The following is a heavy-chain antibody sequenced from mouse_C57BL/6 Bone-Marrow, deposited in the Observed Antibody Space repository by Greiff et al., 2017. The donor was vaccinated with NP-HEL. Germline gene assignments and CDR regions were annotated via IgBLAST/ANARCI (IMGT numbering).Heavy chain of an antibody. Sequence: VQLQESGAELVKPGASVKMSCKASGYTFTSYWITWVKQRPGQGLEWIGDIYPGSGSTNYNEKFKSKATLTVDTSSSTAYMQLSSLTSEDSAVYYFSNSGGTTGYFYVWGTGTSVTVSS. CDR1: GYTFTSYW. CDR2: IYPGSGST. CDR3: SNSGGTTGYFYV. J-gene: IGHJ1*03. D-gene: IGHD1-1*01. V-gene: IGHV1-55*01.